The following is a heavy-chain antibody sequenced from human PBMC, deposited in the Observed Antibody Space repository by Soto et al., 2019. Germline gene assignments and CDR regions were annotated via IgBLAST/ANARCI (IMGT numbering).Heavy chain of an antibody. V-gene: IGHV1-46*01. Sequence: ASVKVSCKASGYTFTSYYMHWVRQAPGQGLEWMGIINPSGGSTSYAQKFQGRVTMTRDTSTSTVYMELSSLRSEDTAVYYCARAGGDDFWSGSTQHDPFAISGQRTTVLVSS. CDR3: ARAGGDDFWSGSTQHDPFAI. J-gene: IGHJ3*02. CDR2: INPSGGST. CDR1: GYTFTSYY. D-gene: IGHD3-3*01.